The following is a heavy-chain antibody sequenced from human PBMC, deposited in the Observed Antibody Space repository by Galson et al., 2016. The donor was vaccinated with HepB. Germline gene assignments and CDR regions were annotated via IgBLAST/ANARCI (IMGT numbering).Heavy chain of an antibody. V-gene: IGHV3-13*01. J-gene: IGHJ6*04. CDR3: ARGKSLLTMPWNYGLDV. D-gene: IGHD4/OR15-4a*01. CDR2: IETAGDT. Sequence: SLRLSCAASGFTFSIHDMHWVRQAPGKGLEWVSAIETAGDTYYADSVKGRLTIPRENGKNSLFLQRSSLIAGETAVYYCARGKSLLTMPWNYGLDVWGKGTTVSVSS. CDR1: GFTFSIHD.